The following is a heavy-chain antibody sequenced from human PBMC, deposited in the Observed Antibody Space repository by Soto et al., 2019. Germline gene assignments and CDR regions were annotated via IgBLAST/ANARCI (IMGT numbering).Heavy chain of an antibody. CDR3: TRERCSGTSCYVGGFDY. CDR1: GFTFSSYA. CDR2: LRNKAFVGTT. Sequence: GGSLRLSCAASGFTFSSYAMSWFRQAPGKGLEWVGLLRNKAFVGTTEYAASVNGRFSISRDDSKNIAYLQMNSLKTEDTAVYYCTRERCSGTSCYVGGFDYWGQGVLVTVSS. D-gene: IGHD2-2*01. J-gene: IGHJ4*02. V-gene: IGHV3-49*03.